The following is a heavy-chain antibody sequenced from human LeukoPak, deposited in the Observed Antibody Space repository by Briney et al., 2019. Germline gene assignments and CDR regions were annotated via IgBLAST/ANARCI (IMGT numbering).Heavy chain of an antibody. D-gene: IGHD2-8*01. V-gene: IGHV4-59*08. CDR1: GGSIRSYY. CDR2: IYYSGST. Sequence: SETLSLTCTVSGGSIRSYYWSWIRQPPGKGLEWIGYIYYSGSTNYNPSLKSRVTISVDTSKNQFSLKLSSVTAADTAVYYCARAVWGVLAPYDYWGQGTLVTVSS. J-gene: IGHJ4*02. CDR3: ARAVWGVLAPYDY.